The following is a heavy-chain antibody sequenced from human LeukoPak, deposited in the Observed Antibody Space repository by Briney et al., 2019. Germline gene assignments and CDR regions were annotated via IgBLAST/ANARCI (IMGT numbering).Heavy chain of an antibody. V-gene: IGHV3-23*01. Sequence: GGSLRLSCAAYGFTFSTYAMNWVRQAPGKGLVWVSTISYSGGTTYYVDSVKGRFTISRDNSKNTLYLQMNSLRAEDTAVYYCAKGELRAAAPFDYWGHGTLVTVSS. CDR1: GFTFSTYA. CDR3: AKGELRAAAPFDY. D-gene: IGHD6-13*01. CDR2: ISYSGGTT. J-gene: IGHJ4*01.